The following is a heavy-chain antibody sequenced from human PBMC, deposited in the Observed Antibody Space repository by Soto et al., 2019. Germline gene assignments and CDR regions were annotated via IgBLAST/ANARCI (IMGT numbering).Heavy chain of an antibody. CDR1: GESFNGYY. D-gene: IGHD6-13*01. CDR2: IHHSGST. V-gene: IGHV4-34*01. CDR3: ARGKRGSSWYRGEEKYYYYGMDV. J-gene: IGHJ6*02. Sequence: SETLSLTCTAYGESFNGYYWSWIRQPPGKGLEWSGEIHHSGSTNYNPSLKSRVTFSIDTSKRQFSLKVRSVTAADTAVYYCARGKRGSSWYRGEEKYYYYGMDVWGQGTPVTVSS.